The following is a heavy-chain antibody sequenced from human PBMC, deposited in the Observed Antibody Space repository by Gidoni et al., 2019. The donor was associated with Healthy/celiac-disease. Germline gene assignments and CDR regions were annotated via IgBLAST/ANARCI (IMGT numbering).Heavy chain of an antibody. D-gene: IGHD5-12*01. J-gene: IGHJ4*02. CDR2: IYYSGST. CDR3: ARDKGGDSGYDLFDY. CDR1: GGSISSYY. Sequence: QVQLQDSGPGLVKPSSTLSLTCTVSGGSISSYYWSWIRQPPGKGLEWIGYIYYSGSTNYNPPLKGRVTISVDTSKNKFSLKLSSVTAADTAVYYCARDKGGDSGYDLFDYWGQGTLVTVSS. V-gene: IGHV4-59*01.